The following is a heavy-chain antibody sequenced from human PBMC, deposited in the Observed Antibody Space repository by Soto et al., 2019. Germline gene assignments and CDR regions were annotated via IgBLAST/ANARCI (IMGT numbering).Heavy chain of an antibody. D-gene: IGHD2-2*02. CDR1: GGSVSSDTHY. CDR2: IYSSGST. Sequence: PSETLSLTCTVSGGSVSSDTHYWSWIRQPPGKRLQRIGFIYSSGSTNYNPSLKSRVTMSVDTSKNQFSLKLRSVIVADTAVYHCARFVRSCSGTTCYTRADVWGQETTVTVSS. V-gene: IGHV4-61*01. J-gene: IGHJ6*02. CDR3: ARFVRSCSGTTCYTRADV.